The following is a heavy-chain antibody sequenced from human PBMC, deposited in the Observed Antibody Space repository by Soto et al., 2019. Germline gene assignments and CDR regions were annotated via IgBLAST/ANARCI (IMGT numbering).Heavy chain of an antibody. V-gene: IGHV1-46*01. CDR2: INPSGGST. CDR3: ARTSSSWYYFDY. J-gene: IGHJ4*02. CDR1: GYTFTSYY. D-gene: IGHD6-13*01. Sequence: ASVKVSCKASGYTFTSYYMHWVRQAPGQGLEWMGIINPSGGSTTYAQKFQGRVTMTRDTSTSTVYMELSSLRSEDTAVYYCARTSSSWYYFDYWGQGTLVTVSS.